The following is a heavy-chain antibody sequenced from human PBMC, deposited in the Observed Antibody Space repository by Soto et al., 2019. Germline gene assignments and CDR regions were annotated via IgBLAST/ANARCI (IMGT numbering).Heavy chain of an antibody. CDR2: IYYSGST. Sequence: PSETLSLPCTVSGGSISSYYWSWIRQPPGKGLEWIGYIYYSGSTNYNPSLKSRVTISVDTSKNQFSLKLSSVTAADTAVYYCASWVPYNWNYPLSGYFDYWGQGTLVTVSS. CDR3: ASWVPYNWNYPLSGYFDY. V-gene: IGHV4-59*08. J-gene: IGHJ4*02. CDR1: GGSISSYY. D-gene: IGHD1-7*01.